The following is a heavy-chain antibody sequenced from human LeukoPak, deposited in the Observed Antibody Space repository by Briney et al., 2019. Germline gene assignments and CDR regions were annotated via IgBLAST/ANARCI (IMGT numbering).Heavy chain of an antibody. D-gene: IGHD2-2*01. V-gene: IGHV3-21*01. Sequence: GGSLRLSCAASGFSLGSYDMNWVRQAPGKGLEWVSSITTSSSYIYYADSVKGRFTVSRDNAKNSLYLQMNSLRAEDTAVYYCASHIVVVTAIRYYAMDVWGQGTTVTVSS. J-gene: IGHJ6*02. CDR2: ITTSSSYI. CDR1: GFSLGSYD. CDR3: ASHIVVVTAIRYYAMDV.